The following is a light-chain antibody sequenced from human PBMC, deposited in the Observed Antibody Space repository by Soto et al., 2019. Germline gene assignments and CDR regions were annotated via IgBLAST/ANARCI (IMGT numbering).Light chain of an antibody. V-gene: IGKV1-5*01. Sequence: DIQISKSPSTLSISVGDRVTITCRASQSISNWLAWYQQKPGKTPKLLIYDASSLESGVPSRFSGSGSGTEFTLTISSLQPDDFATYYCQQYNSYPWTFGQGTKVDIK. CDR3: QQYNSYPWT. J-gene: IGKJ1*01. CDR1: QSISNW. CDR2: DAS.